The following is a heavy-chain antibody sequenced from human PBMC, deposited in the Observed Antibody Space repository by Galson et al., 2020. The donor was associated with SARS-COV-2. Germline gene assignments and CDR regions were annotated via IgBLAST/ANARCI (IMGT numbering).Heavy chain of an antibody. CDR2: IYTSGST. Sequence: ASETLSLTCTVSGDSISSYYWSWIRQPAGKGLEWIGRIYTSGSTNYNPSLKSRVTMSVDTSRKHFSLILSSVTVADTAVYYCARGDYYDGSGQGVDYWGQGTLVTVSS. CDR3: ARGDYYDGSGQGVDY. J-gene: IGHJ4*02. CDR1: GDSISSYY. V-gene: IGHV4-4*07. D-gene: IGHD3-22*01.